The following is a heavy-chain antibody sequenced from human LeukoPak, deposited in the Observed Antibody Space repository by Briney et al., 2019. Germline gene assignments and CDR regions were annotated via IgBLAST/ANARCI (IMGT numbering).Heavy chain of an antibody. D-gene: IGHD2-15*01. J-gene: IGHJ6*02. Sequence: SETLSLTCAVSGGSISSNNWWSWVRQPPGKGLEWIGEIYHTGSTNYIPSLKSRVTISVDKSKNQFSLKLSSVTAADTAVYYCAREGCSGGSCYYYYGMDVWGQGTTVTVSS. CDR3: AREGCSGGSCYYYYGMDV. CDR2: IYHTGST. V-gene: IGHV4-4*02. CDR1: GGSISSNNW.